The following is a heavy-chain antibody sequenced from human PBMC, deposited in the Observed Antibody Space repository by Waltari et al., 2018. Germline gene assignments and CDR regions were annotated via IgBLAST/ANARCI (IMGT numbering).Heavy chain of an antibody. CDR1: GGSISSGGYY. CDR3: ASSGYGFSHFDY. Sequence: QVQLQESGPGLVKPSQTLSLTCTVSGGSISSGGYYCSWIRQHPGKGLEWIGYIYYSGSTYYNPSVKSRVTISVDTSKNQFSLKLSSVTAADTAVYYCASSGYGFSHFDYWGQGTLVTVSS. J-gene: IGHJ4*02. V-gene: IGHV4-31*03. D-gene: IGHD5-12*01. CDR2: IYYSGST.